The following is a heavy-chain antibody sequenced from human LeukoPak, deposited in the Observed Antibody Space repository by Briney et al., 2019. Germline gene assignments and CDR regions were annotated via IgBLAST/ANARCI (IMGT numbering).Heavy chain of an antibody. D-gene: IGHD3-22*01. V-gene: IGHV3-74*01. Sequence: PGGSLRLSCAASGFTFSDYWMHWVRQAPGKGLVWVSRIKTDGSSTSYADSVKGRFTISRDNAKNSLYLQMNSLRAEDTAVYYCARDDSSGYPFDYWGQGTLVTVSS. CDR1: GFTFSDYW. CDR2: IKTDGSST. J-gene: IGHJ4*02. CDR3: ARDDSSGYPFDY.